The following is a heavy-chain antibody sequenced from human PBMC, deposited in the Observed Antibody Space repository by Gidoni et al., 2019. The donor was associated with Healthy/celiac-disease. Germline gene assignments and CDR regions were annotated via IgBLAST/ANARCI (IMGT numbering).Heavy chain of an antibody. Sequence: QVQLVQSGAEVKKPGSSVKVSWKAYGGTVRSYAISWVRQAPGQGLEWMGRIIPILGIANYAQKFQGRVTITADKSTSTAYMELSSLRSEDTAVYYCARVGDFWSGPTYYYYGMDVWGQGTTVTVSS. CDR3: ARVGDFWSGPTYYYYGMDV. CDR2: IIPILGIA. D-gene: IGHD3-3*01. J-gene: IGHJ6*02. V-gene: IGHV1-69*09. CDR1: GGTVRSYA.